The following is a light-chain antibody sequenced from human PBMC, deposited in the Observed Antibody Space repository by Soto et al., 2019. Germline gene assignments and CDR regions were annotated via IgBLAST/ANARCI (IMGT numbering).Light chain of an antibody. CDR2: DAS. V-gene: IGKV3-11*01. Sequence: EIVLTQSPATLSLSPGERATLSCRSSQSVSSYLAWYQQKPGQAPRLLIYDASNRATGIPARFSGSGSGTDFTITISSLEAEDFAVYYCQQRSNWSPYTLGQGTKLEIK. CDR1: QSVSSY. J-gene: IGKJ2*01. CDR3: QQRSNWSPYT.